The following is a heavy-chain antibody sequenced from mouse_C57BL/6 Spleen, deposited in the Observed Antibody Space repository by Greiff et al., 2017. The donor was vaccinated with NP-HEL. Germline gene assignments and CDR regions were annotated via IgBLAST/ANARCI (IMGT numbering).Heavy chain of an antibody. CDR2: IYWDDDK. D-gene: IGHD1-1*01. CDR3: ARIWDYYGSSPYYYAMDY. V-gene: IGHV8-12*01. CDR1: GFSLSTSGMG. Sequence: QVQLKESGPGILQSSQTLSLTCSFSGFSLSTSGMGVSWIRQPSGKGLEWLAHIYWDDDKRYNPSLKSRLTISKDTSRNQVFLKITSVDTADTATYYCARIWDYYGSSPYYYAMDYWGQGTSVTVSS. J-gene: IGHJ4*01.